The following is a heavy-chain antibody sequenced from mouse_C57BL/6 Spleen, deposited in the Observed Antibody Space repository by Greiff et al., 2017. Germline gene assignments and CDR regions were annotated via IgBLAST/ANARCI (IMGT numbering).Heavy chain of an antibody. D-gene: IGHD1-1*01. V-gene: IGHV14-2*01. CDR1: GFNINGYY. Sequence: VQLQQPGAELVKPGASVKLSCTASGFNINGYYMHWVKQRPEQGLEWIGRIDPEDGDTKYDPKFQGKATITADTSSNAAYLQLSSLTSEDTAVYDCARADYGGSDGYCYFYVWGTGTTVTVSS. CDR3: ARADYGGSDGYCYFYV. CDR2: IDPEDGDT. J-gene: IGHJ1*03.